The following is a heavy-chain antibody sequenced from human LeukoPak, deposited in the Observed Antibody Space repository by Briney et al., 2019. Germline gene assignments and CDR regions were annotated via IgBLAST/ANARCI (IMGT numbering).Heavy chain of an antibody. CDR3: ARGGCSSSFGLDYYYYYGMDV. D-gene: IGHD6-13*01. Sequence: GASVKVSCKASGYTFTSYAMHWVRQAPGQRLGWMGWINAGNGNTKYSQKFQGRVTITRDTSASTAYMEMSSLRSEDTAVYYCARGGCSSSFGLDYYYYYGMDVWGKGTTVTVSS. CDR1: GYTFTSYA. J-gene: IGHJ6*04. V-gene: IGHV1-3*01. CDR2: INAGNGNT.